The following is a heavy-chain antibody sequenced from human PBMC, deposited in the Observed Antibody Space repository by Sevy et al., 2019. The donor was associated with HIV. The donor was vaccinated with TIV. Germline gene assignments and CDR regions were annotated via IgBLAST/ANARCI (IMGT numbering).Heavy chain of an antibody. J-gene: IGHJ6*02. CDR2: INPNSGGT. Sequence: ATVKVSCKASGYTFTGYYMHWVRQAPGQGLEWMGWINPNSGGTNYAQKFQGRVTMTRDTSISTAYMELSRLRSDDTAVYYCSREVGYSYGKVLQGNYYGMDVWGQGTTVTVSS. CDR3: SREVGYSYGKVLQGNYYGMDV. V-gene: IGHV1-2*02. D-gene: IGHD5-18*01. CDR1: GYTFTGYY.